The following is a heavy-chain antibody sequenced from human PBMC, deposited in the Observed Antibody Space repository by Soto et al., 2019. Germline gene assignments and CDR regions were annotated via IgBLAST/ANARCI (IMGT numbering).Heavy chain of an antibody. CDR1: GFTFSSYE. Sequence: QPGGSLRLSCAASGFTFSSYEMNWVRQAPGKGLEWVSSISSSGSTIYYADSVKGRFTISRDNAKNSLYLQMNSLRADDTSVYYCARDGPNWYFDLWGRGTLVTVSS. V-gene: IGHV3-48*03. J-gene: IGHJ2*01. CDR2: ISSSGSTI. CDR3: ARDGPNWYFDL.